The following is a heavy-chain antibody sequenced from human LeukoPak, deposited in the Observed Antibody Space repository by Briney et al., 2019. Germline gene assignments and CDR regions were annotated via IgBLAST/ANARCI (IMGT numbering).Heavy chain of an antibody. CDR3: ARGRGLELDSYLDY. V-gene: IGHV3-74*01. CDR1: GFTVSSNY. Sequence: GGSLRLSCAASGFTVSSNYMSWVRQAPGKGLVWVSHINSDGRTTSYADSVKGRFTISRDNAKNTLYLQMNSLRAEDTALYYCARGRGLELDSYLDYWGQGTLVTVSS. CDR2: INSDGRTT. J-gene: IGHJ4*02. D-gene: IGHD1-7*01.